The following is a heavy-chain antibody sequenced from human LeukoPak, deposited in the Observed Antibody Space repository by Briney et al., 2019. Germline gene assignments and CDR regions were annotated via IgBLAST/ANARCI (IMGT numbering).Heavy chain of an antibody. CDR3: AREDVVLVDAVRYYYYGMDV. J-gene: IGHJ6*02. CDR2: INPSGGST. Sequence: GASVTVSFTASGYTFTVYYMHWVRQAPGQGLEWMGLINPSGGSTSYAQKFQDRVTMTRDTSTSTVYMELSSLKSEDMAVYYCAREDVVLVDAVRYYYYGMDVWGQGTTVTVSS. D-gene: IGHD2-8*01. V-gene: IGHV1-46*01. CDR1: GYTFTVYY.